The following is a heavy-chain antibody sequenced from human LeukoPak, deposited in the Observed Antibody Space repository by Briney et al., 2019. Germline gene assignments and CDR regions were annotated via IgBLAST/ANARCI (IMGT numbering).Heavy chain of an antibody. CDR2: TNPSTSGT. D-gene: IGHD2-2*01. J-gene: IGHJ4*02. Sequence: VSVKVSCKTSGYTFTGSYLHWVRQVPGQGLEWMGGTNPSTSGTKSAQQFEGRVTMTRDTSNTTGYLELRSLRPDDTATYYCARGGAFCSITTCHEFDHWGQESRFIVSS. V-gene: IGHV1-2*02. CDR3: ARGGAFCSITTCHEFDH. CDR1: GYTFTGSY.